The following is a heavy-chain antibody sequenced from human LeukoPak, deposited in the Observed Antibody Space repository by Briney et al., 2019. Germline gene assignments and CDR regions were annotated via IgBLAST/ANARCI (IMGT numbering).Heavy chain of an antibody. CDR3: AKDLHSDSWPIDY. D-gene: IGHD6-13*01. CDR1: EFTFSSYA. Sequence: GGSLRLSCSASEFTFSSYAMRWGRQAPGKGLEWVSTISGSGSSTNYAPSVKGRFTISRDNSKNTLYLQITSLRAEDTAIFSCAKDLHSDSWPIDYWGQGTLVTVSS. CDR2: ISGSGSST. V-gene: IGHV3-23*01. J-gene: IGHJ4*02.